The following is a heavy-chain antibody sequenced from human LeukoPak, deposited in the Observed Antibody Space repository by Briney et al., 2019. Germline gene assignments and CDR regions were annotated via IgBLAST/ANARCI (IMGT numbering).Heavy chain of an antibody. CDR2: IIPIFGTA. Sequence: SVKVFCKASGGTFSSYAISWVRQAPGQGLEWMGRIIPIFGTANYAQKFQGRVTITTDESTSTAYMELSSLRSEDTAVYYCARARDPLLEMATISDAFDIWGQGTMVTVSS. CDR3: ARARDPLLEMATISDAFDI. J-gene: IGHJ3*02. D-gene: IGHD5-24*01. V-gene: IGHV1-69*05. CDR1: GGTFSSYA.